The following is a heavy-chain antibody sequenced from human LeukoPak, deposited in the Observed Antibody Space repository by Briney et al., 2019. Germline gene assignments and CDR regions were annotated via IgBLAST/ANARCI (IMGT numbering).Heavy chain of an antibody. CDR1: GFTFSSYA. Sequence: PGGSLRLSCATSGFTFSSYAMSWVPQAPGKVLEWVSPISGSGGSTYYADSVKGRFTISRDNSKTTLYLQMSSLRAEDTAVYYCAKAPAGSSWYVFDYWGQGTLVTVSS. J-gene: IGHJ4*02. CDR3: AKAPAGSSWYVFDY. V-gene: IGHV3-23*01. D-gene: IGHD6-13*01. CDR2: ISGSGGST.